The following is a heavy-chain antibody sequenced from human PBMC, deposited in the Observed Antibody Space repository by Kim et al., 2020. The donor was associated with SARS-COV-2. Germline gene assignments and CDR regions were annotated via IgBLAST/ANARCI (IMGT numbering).Heavy chain of an antibody. D-gene: IGHD6-6*01. CDR1: GGSVSSGSYY. CDR3: ARVFTSRRRNWFDP. Sequence: SETLSLTCTVSGGSVSSGSYYWSWIRQPPGKGLEWIGYIYYSGSTNYNPSLKSRVTISVDTSKNQFSLKLSSVTAADTAVYYCARVFTSRRRNWFDPWGQGTLVTVSS. V-gene: IGHV4-61*01. J-gene: IGHJ5*02. CDR2: IYYSGST.